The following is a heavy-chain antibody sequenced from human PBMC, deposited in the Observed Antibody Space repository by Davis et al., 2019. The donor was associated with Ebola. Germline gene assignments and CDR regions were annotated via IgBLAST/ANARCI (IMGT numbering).Heavy chain of an antibody. J-gene: IGHJ6*02. Sequence: ESPKISCKGSGYSFTRYWIGWVRQMPGKGLEWMGIIYPGDSDTRYSPSFQGQVTISADKSISTAYLQWSSLKASDTAMYYCARHLLGTNYYYYGMDVWGQGTTVTVSS. CDR3: ARHLLGTNYYYYGMDV. V-gene: IGHV5-51*01. CDR2: IYPGDSDT. CDR1: GYSFTRYW. D-gene: IGHD1-14*01.